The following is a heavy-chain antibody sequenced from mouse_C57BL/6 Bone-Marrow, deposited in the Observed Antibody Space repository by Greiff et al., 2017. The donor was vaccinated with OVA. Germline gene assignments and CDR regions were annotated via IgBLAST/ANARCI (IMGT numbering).Heavy chain of an antibody. J-gene: IGHJ2*01. Sequence: QVQLQQPGTELVKPGASVQLSCKASGYTFTSYWMHWVQQRPGQGLEWIGNINPSNGGTNYNEKFKSKATLPVDKYSSTAYMQLSSLTSEDSAVYYCARWTTVVARGYWGQGTTLTVSS. V-gene: IGHV1-53*01. CDR2: INPSNGGT. D-gene: IGHD1-1*01. CDR3: ARWTTVVARGY. CDR1: GYTFTSYW.